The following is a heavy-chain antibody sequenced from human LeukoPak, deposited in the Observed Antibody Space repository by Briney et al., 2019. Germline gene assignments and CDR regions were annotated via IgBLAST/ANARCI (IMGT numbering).Heavy chain of an antibody. CDR2: ISSSSYI. J-gene: IGHJ6*02. Sequence: GGSLRLSCAASGFTFSSYAMSWVRQAPGKGLEWVSAISSSSYIYYADSVKGRFTISRDNAKNSLYLQMNSLRAEDTAVYYCARYKDFWSGSMDVWGQGTTVTVSS. CDR3: ARYKDFWSGSMDV. V-gene: IGHV3-21*01. CDR1: GFTFSSYA. D-gene: IGHD3-3*02.